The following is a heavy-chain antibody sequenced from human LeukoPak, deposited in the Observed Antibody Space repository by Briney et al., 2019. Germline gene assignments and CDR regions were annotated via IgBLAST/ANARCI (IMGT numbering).Heavy chain of an antibody. CDR3: AAESLAGHLDY. CDR2: FDPEDDER. CDR1: GYILTELS. V-gene: IGHV1-24*01. Sequence: ASVKVSCKVSGYILTELSMHWVRQAPGKGLEWMAGFDPEDDERIYAQKFQGRVTMTEDTSTETAYMELSSLRSEDTAVYYCAAESLAGHLDYWGQGTLVTVSS. D-gene: IGHD6-19*01. J-gene: IGHJ4*02.